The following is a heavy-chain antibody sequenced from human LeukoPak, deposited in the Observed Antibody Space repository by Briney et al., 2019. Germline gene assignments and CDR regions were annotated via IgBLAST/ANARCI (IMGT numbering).Heavy chain of an antibody. Sequence: KSGGSLRLSCAASGFTFSSYSMNWVRQAPGKGLEWVSSISSSSSYIYYADSVKGRFTISRDNAKNSLYLQMNSLRAEDTAVYYCARVGGRGIVATIFWGQGTLVTVSS. CDR1: GFTFSSYS. V-gene: IGHV3-21*01. CDR3: ARVGGRGIVATIF. CDR2: ISSSSSYI. J-gene: IGHJ4*02. D-gene: IGHD5-12*01.